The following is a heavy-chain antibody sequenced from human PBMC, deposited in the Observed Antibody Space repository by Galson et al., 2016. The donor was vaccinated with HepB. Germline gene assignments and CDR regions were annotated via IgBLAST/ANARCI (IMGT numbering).Heavy chain of an antibody. D-gene: IGHD3-10*01. V-gene: IGHV3-64*02. CDR1: GFTFSSHG. CDR2: ISPNGGAT. Sequence: SLRLSCAASGFTFSSHGIHWVRQAPGRGLEFVSAISPNGGATYYADSVKGRFIISRDNFKNTLYLQMGGLRTEDMAVYSCARESPRGSIDYWGQRTLVTVPS. CDR3: ARESPRGSIDY. J-gene: IGHJ4*02.